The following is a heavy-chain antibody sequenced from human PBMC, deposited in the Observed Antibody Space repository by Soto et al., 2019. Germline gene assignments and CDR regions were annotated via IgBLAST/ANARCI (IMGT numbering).Heavy chain of an antibody. CDR3: ARELNDILTGYYYFDY. J-gene: IGHJ4*02. CDR1: GFTFSSYA. Sequence: GGSLRLSCAASGFTFSSYAMHWVRQAPGKGLEWVAVISYDGSNKYYADSVKGRFTISRDNSKNTLYLQMNSLRAEDTAVYYCARELNDILTGYYYFDYWGQGTLVTVSS. CDR2: ISYDGSNK. D-gene: IGHD3-9*01. V-gene: IGHV3-30*04.